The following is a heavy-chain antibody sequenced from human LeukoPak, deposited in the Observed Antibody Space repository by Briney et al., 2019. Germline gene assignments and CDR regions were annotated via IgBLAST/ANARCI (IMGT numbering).Heavy chain of an antibody. Sequence: PSETLSLTCTVSGGSISSYYWSWIRQPAGKGLEWIGSIYYSGSTYYNPSLKSRVTISVDTSKNQFSLKLSSVTAADTAVYYCARHGGYYDSSGPPPDWGQGTLVTVSS. CDR3: ARHGGYYDSSGPPPD. J-gene: IGHJ4*02. V-gene: IGHV4-59*05. D-gene: IGHD3-22*01. CDR1: GGSISSYY. CDR2: IYYSGST.